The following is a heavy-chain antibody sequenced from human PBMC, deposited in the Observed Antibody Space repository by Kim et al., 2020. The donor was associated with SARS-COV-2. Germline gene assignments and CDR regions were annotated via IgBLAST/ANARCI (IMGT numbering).Heavy chain of an antibody. Sequence: GGSLRLSCAASGFTFSSYAMSWVRQAPGKGLEWVSAISGSGGSTYYADSVKGRFTISRDNSKNTLYLQMNSLRAEDTAVYYCAKVGWFRELFTPFDYWGQGTLVTVSS. J-gene: IGHJ4*02. V-gene: IGHV3-23*01. D-gene: IGHD3-10*01. CDR1: GFTFSSYA. CDR3: AKVGWFRELFTPFDY. CDR2: ISGSGGST.